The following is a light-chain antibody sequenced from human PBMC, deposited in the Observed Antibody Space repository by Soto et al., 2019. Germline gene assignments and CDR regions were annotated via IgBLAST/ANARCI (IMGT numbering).Light chain of an antibody. Sequence: DIQMTQSPSTLSASVGDRVTITCRASQSINSWLAWYQQKPGEAPKILIYKASSLETGVPSRFSGSGSGTEFTLTISSLQPDDFATYYCQQYDYYPYTFGQGTKLEIK. V-gene: IGKV1-5*03. J-gene: IGKJ2*01. CDR2: KAS. CDR1: QSINSW. CDR3: QQYDYYPYT.